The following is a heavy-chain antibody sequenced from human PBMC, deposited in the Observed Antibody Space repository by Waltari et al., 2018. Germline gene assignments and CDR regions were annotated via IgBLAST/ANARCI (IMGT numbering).Heavy chain of an antibody. V-gene: IGHV1-69*12. CDR3: ARDGAQTYYYDSSGYYHDAFDI. CDR1: GGTFSSYA. D-gene: IGHD3-22*01. J-gene: IGHJ3*02. Sequence: QVQLVQSGAEVKKPWSSVTVSCEASGGTFSSYAISWVRQAPGHGLKCMGGIIPIFGTANYAQKFQGRVTITADESTSTAYMELSSLRSEDTAVYYCARDGAQTYYYDSSGYYHDAFDIWGQGTMVTVSS. CDR2: IIPIFGTA.